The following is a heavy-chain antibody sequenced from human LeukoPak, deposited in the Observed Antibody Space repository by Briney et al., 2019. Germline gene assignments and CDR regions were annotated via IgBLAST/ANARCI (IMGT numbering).Heavy chain of an antibody. CDR1: GFTFSSYA. D-gene: IGHD4-17*01. CDR3: ARVDYGDYGSGY. J-gene: IGHJ4*02. CDR2: ISYDGSNK. Sequence: GGSLRLSCAASGFTFSSYAMHWVRQAPGKGLEWVAVISYDGSNKYYADSVKGRFTISRDNSKNTLYLQMISLRAEDTAVYYCARVDYGDYGSGYWGQGTLVTVSS. V-gene: IGHV3-30-3*01.